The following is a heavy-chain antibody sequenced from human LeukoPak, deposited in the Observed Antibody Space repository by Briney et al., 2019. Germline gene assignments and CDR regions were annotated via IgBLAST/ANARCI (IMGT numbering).Heavy chain of an antibody. CDR2: INHSGST. Sequence: SETLSLTCAVYGGSFSGYYWSWIRQPPGKGLEWIGEINHSGSTNYNPSLKSRVTISVDTSKNQFSLKLSSVTAADTAVYYCARESDFWSGYLDYWGQGTLVTVSS. D-gene: IGHD3-3*01. J-gene: IGHJ4*02. V-gene: IGHV4-34*01. CDR1: GGSFSGYY. CDR3: ARESDFWSGYLDY.